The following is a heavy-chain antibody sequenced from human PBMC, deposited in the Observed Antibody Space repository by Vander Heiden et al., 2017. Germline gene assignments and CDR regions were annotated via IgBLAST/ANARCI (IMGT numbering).Heavy chain of an antibody. CDR2: INPNSGGT. CDR1: GYTFTGYY. V-gene: IGHV1-2*02. Sequence: QVQLVQSGAEVKKPGASVKVSCKASGYTFTGYYIHWVRQAPGHGLEWMGWINPNSGGTYYAQKFQGRVTMTRDTSISTAYMELSSLRSDDTAVYYCARGVALGSSGAGFDYWGQGTLVTVSS. CDR3: ARGVALGSSGAGFDY. J-gene: IGHJ4*02. D-gene: IGHD6-13*01.